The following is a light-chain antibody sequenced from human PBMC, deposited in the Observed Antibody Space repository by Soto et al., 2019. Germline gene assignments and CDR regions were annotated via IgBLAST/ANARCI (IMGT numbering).Light chain of an antibody. CDR1: QDVGRY. CDR3: QHYKNYPWT. V-gene: IGKV1-8*01. J-gene: IGKJ1*01. CDR2: GAS. Sequence: AIRMTQSPSSLSASAGERVAIACRASQDVGRYLAWYQQKPGQAPKLLIYGASTLQSGVPSRFSGGGSGTDFPLTISCLQSEYFATYYCQHYKNYPWTFGQGTQVEIK.